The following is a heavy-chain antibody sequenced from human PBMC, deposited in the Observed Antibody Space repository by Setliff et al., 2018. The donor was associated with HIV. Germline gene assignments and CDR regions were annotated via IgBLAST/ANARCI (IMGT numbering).Heavy chain of an antibody. J-gene: IGHJ4*02. CDR3: ARDYYDSSGYYPYYFVY. D-gene: IGHD3-22*01. Sequence: ASVKVSCKASGYTFTSYGISWVRQAPGQGLEWMGWISAYNGNTNYAQKLQGRVTMTTDTSTSTAYMELRSLRSDDTAVYYCARDYYDSSGYYPYYFVYWGQGTLVTVSS. CDR1: GYTFTSYG. CDR2: ISAYNGNT. V-gene: IGHV1-18*01.